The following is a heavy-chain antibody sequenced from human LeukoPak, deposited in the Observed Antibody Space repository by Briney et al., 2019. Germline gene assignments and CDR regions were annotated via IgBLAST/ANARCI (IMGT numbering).Heavy chain of an antibody. J-gene: IGHJ4*02. CDR2: ICSSSSYI. Sequence: GGSLRLSCAASGFTFSSYSMNWVRQAPGKGLEWVSSICSSSSYIYYADSVKGRFTISRDNAKNSLYLQMNSLRAEDTAVYYCARTPTPYCGGDCYDFDYRGQGTLVTVSS. D-gene: IGHD2-21*02. CDR1: GFTFSSYS. V-gene: IGHV3-21*01. CDR3: ARTPTPYCGGDCYDFDY.